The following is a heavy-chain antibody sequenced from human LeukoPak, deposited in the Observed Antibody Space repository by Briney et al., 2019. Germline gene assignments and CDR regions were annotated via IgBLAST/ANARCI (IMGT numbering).Heavy chain of an antibody. J-gene: IGHJ4*02. D-gene: IGHD5-18*01. CDR3: ARQSVTAMEYYFDY. Sequence: ASVKVSCKASGYTFTGYYMHWVRQAPGQGLEWMAWINPNSGGTNYAQKFQGRVTMTRDTSISTAYMELSRLRSDDTAVYYCARQSVTAMEYYFDYWGQGTLVTVSS. CDR2: INPNSGGT. V-gene: IGHV1-2*02. CDR1: GYTFTGYY.